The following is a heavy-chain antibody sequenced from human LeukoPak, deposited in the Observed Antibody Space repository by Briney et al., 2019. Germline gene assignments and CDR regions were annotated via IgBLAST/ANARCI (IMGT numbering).Heavy chain of an antibody. D-gene: IGHD6-13*01. V-gene: IGHV1-69*02. Sequence: SVKVSCKASGGTFSIYTISWVRQAPGQGLEWMGRIIPILGIANYAQKFQGRVTITAAKSTSTAYIELSSLRSEDTAVYYCARGIAAAGPPEYWGQGTLVTVSS. CDR1: GGTFSIYT. J-gene: IGHJ4*02. CDR3: ARGIAAAGPPEY. CDR2: IIPILGIA.